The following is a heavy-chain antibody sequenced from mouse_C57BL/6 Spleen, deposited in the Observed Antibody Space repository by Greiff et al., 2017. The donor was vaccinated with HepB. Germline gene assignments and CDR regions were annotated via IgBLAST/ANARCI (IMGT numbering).Heavy chain of an antibody. CDR2: MYPGSGNT. CDR1: GYTFTDYY. Sequence: VQLQQSGPELVKPGASVKISCKASGYTFTDYYINWVKQRPGQGLEWIGWMYPGSGNTKYNEKFKGKATLTVDTSSSTAYMQLSSLTSEDSAVYFCASTLITTVHYFDYWGQGTTLTVSS. V-gene: IGHV1-84*01. J-gene: IGHJ2*01. CDR3: ASTLITTVHYFDY. D-gene: IGHD1-1*01.